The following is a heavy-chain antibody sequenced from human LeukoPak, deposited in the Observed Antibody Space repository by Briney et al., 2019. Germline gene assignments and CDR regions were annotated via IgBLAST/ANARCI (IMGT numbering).Heavy chain of an antibody. D-gene: IGHD3-22*01. CDR3: ARDGADNYYYDSSGYYSYFDY. CDR2: ISAYNGNT. CDR1: GYTFTGYY. V-gene: IGHV1-18*04. Sequence: ASVKVSCKASGYTFTGYYMHWVRQAPGQGLEWMGWISAYNGNTNYAQKLQGRVTMTTDTSTSTAYMELRSLRSDDTAVYYCARDGADNYYYDSSGYYSYFDYWGQGTLVTVSS. J-gene: IGHJ4*02.